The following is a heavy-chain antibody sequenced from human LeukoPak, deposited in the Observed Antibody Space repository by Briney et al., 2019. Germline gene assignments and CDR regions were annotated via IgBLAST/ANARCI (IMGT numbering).Heavy chain of an antibody. Sequence: GGSLRLSCAASGFSFSSYAMSWVRQVPGKGLEWVSVISGSGGSTYYADSVKGRFTISRDNSKNTLYLQMNSLRAEDTAVYYCAKGHDAVTTAFHDYWGQGTLVTVSS. J-gene: IGHJ4*02. D-gene: IGHD4-17*01. CDR1: GFSFSSYA. CDR2: ISGSGGST. V-gene: IGHV3-23*01. CDR3: AKGHDAVTTAFHDY.